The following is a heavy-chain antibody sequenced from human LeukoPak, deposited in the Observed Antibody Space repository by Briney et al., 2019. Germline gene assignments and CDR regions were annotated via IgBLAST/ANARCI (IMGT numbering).Heavy chain of an antibody. CDR3: ARELGYSSGWLDY. Sequence: HSGGSLRLSCAASGFTFSSYAMSWVRQAPGKGLEWVSAISGSGGSTYYADSVKGRFTISRDNSKNTLYLQMNSLRAEDTAVYYCARELGYSSGWLDYWGQGTLVTVSS. CDR2: ISGSGGST. D-gene: IGHD6-19*01. J-gene: IGHJ4*02. CDR1: GFTFSSYA. V-gene: IGHV3-23*01.